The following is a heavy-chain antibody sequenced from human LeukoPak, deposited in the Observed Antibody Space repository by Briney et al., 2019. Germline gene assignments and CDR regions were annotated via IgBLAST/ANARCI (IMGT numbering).Heavy chain of an antibody. Sequence: ASVKVSCKASGYTFTSYYMHWVRQAPGQGLEWMGIINPSGGTTSYAQKFQGRATMTRDTSTSTVYMELSSLRSEDTAVYYCARVPFFGVGPLLDAFDIWGQGTMVTVSS. V-gene: IGHV1-46*01. D-gene: IGHD3-3*01. CDR2: INPSGGTT. CDR1: GYTFTSYY. CDR3: ARVPFFGVGPLLDAFDI. J-gene: IGHJ3*02.